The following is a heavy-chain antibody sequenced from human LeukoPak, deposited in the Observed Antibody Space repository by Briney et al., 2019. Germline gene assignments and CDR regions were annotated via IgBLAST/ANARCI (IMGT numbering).Heavy chain of an antibody. CDR1: GYTFTHYY. CDR2: INPNSGGT. CDR3: ATATTYCSGGSCYVGSWFDP. V-gene: IGHV1-2*06. J-gene: IGHJ5*02. D-gene: IGHD2-15*01. Sequence: ASVKVSCKASGYTFTHYYMHRVRQAPGQGLEGMGRINPNSGGTNYPQKFQGRVSMARDPSIRTAYMEPSRLRSDHPAVYYCATATTYCSGGSCYVGSWFDPWGQGTLVTVSS.